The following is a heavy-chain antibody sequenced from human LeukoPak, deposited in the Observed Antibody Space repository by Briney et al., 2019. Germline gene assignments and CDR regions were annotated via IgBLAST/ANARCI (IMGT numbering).Heavy chain of an antibody. D-gene: IGHD6-25*01. CDR2: LNSDGSSS. J-gene: IGHJ3*02. V-gene: IGHV3-74*01. CDR1: GFTFNNYW. Sequence: GGSLRLSCAASGFTFNNYWMHWVRQAPGKGLVWVSRLNSDGSSSAFADSMKGRFTISRDNAKNTLYLQMNSLRAEDTAVYFCVRAKGGPGSAWAFDIWGQGTMVTVSS. CDR3: VRAKGGPGSAWAFDI.